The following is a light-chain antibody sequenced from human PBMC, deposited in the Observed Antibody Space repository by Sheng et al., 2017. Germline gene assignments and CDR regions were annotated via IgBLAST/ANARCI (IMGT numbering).Light chain of an antibody. CDR2: WAS. CDR3: QQSYSTPIT. V-gene: IGKV4-1*01. Sequence: DIVMTQSPDSLAVSLGERATINCKSSQSVLSSSNNKNYLAWFQQRPGQPPKVIIYWASTRQSGVPARFSGSGSGTDFALTISSLQPEDFATYYCQQSYSTPITFGQGTRLEIK. J-gene: IGKJ5*01. CDR1: QSVLSSSNNKNY.